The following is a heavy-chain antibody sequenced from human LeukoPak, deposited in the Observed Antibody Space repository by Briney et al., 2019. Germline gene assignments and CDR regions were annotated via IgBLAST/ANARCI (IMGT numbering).Heavy chain of an antibody. CDR2: IRSKGNNYAT. Sequence: GGSLRLSCAASGFTFSGSAMHWVRQASGKGLEWVGRIRSKGNNYATAYGASVKGRFTISRDDSKNTAYLQMNSLKTEDTAVYYCTRHYYDPHDYWGQGTLVTVSS. J-gene: IGHJ4*02. V-gene: IGHV3-73*01. D-gene: IGHD3-22*01. CDR3: TRHYYDPHDY. CDR1: GFTFSGSA.